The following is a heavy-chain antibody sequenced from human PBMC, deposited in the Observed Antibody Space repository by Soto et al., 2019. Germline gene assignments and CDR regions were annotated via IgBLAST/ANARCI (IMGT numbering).Heavy chain of an antibody. Sequence: HPGGSLRLSCAASGFNFSIYAMHWVRRAPGKGLDWVAVISYDGSQKYYADSVKGRFTISRDNTKNTVYLRMDSLRAEDTAVYYCATDVDYTPFDYWGQGTLVTVSS. CDR1: GFNFSIYA. D-gene: IGHD4-4*01. CDR3: ATDVDYTPFDY. V-gene: IGHV3-30*04. CDR2: ISYDGSQK. J-gene: IGHJ4*02.